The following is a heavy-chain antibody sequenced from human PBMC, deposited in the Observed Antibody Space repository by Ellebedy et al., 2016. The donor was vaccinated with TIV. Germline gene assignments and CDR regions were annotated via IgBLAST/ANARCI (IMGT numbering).Heavy chain of an antibody. CDR2: ISYDGSNE. D-gene: IGHD5-12*01. V-gene: IGHV3-30*18. CDR3: AKDLHGYDYYYFYYMDV. J-gene: IGHJ6*03. CDR1: GFTFSNYA. Sequence: GGSLRLSXAASGFTFSNYAIHWVRQAPGKGLEWVAVISYDGSNEYYADSVKGRFTISSDNSKNTLYLQMNSLRAEDTAVYYCAKDLHGYDYYYFYYMDVWGKGTTVTVSS.